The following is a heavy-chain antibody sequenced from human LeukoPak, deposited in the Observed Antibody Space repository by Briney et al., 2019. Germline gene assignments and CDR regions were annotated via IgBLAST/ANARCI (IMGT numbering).Heavy chain of an antibody. Sequence: GGSLRLSCAASGFTFRNYGMSWVRQAPGKGLEWVSVISGSGVSTYYADSVKGRFTISRDNSKNTLYLHMNSLRAEDTAVYYCRRYYYDSSGYLVDYWGQGTLVTVSS. CDR3: RRYYYDSSGYLVDY. D-gene: IGHD3-22*01. CDR2: ISGSGVST. V-gene: IGHV3-23*01. CDR1: GFTFRNYG. J-gene: IGHJ4*02.